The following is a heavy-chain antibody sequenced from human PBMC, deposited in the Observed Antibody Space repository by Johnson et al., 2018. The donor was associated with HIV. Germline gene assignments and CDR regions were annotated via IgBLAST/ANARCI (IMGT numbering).Heavy chain of an antibody. J-gene: IGHJ3*02. V-gene: IGHV3-30-3*01. CDR1: GFTFSSYA. Sequence: QVQLVESGGGVVQPGRSLRLSCVASGFTFSSYAMHWVRQAPGKGLEWVAVISYDGSKKYYADSVKGRFTISRDNSKNTLYLQMNSLRAEDTVVYYCANFRYSSSPDAFDIWGQGTLVTVSS. CDR2: ISYDGSKK. CDR3: ANFRYSSSPDAFDI. D-gene: IGHD6-6*01.